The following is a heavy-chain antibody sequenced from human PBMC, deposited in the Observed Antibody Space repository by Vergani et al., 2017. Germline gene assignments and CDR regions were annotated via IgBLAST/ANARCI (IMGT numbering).Heavy chain of an antibody. Sequence: QVQLVQSGAEVKKPGASVKVSCKASGYTFTSYDINWVRQATGQGLEWMGWMNPNSGNTGYAQKFQGRVTLTRDTSTDTAYMEMGSLRSDDTAVYYCARDRGNSGDYNFDYWGQGTLVTVSS. CDR1: GYTFTSYD. CDR3: ARDRGNSGDYNFDY. J-gene: IGHJ4*02. CDR2: MNPNSGNT. D-gene: IGHD1-26*01. V-gene: IGHV1-8*02.